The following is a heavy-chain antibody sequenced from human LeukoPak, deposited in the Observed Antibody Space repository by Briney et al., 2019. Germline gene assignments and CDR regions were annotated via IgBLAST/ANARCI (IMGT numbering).Heavy chain of an antibody. J-gene: IGHJ3*02. CDR3: ARVGRGGSPGAFDI. CDR1: GYTFHTYD. V-gene: IGHV1-18*01. Sequence: ASVKVSCRASGYTFHTYDITWVRQAPGQGLEWMGWIRSQNGATNYAQKLQGRVTMTTDASTSTVHMELRSLRSDDTAVYYCARVGRGGSPGAFDIWGQGTMVIVSA. CDR2: IRSQNGAT. D-gene: IGHD1-26*01.